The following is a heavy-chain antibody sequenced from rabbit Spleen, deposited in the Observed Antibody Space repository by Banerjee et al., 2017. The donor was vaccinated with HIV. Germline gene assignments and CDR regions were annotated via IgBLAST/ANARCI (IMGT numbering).Heavy chain of an antibody. CDR1: GFTLSSYW. D-gene: IGHD2-1*01. CDR3: VRDQAGDADYGPYYLNL. CDR2: IDAGSTGST. V-gene: IGHV1S40*01. J-gene: IGHJ4*01. Sequence: QSLEESGGDLVKPGASLTLTCTASGFTLSSYWMCWVRQAPGKGLDWIACIDAGSTGSTYYASWAKGRFTISKTSSTSVTLQMTSLTAADTGTYFCVRDQAGDADYGPYYLNLWGPGTLVTVS.